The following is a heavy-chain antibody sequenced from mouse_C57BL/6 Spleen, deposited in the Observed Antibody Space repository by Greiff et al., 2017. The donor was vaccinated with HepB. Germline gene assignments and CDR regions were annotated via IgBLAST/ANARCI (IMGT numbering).Heavy chain of an antibody. CDR1: GFSFNTYA. D-gene: IGHD1-1*01. V-gene: IGHV10-1*01. CDR3: VREGIYYYGSSPWYFDV. Sequence: EVHLVESGGGLVQPKGSLKLSCAASGFSFNTYAMNWVRQAPGKGLEWVARIRSKSNNYATYYADSVKDRFTISRDDSESMLYLQMNNLKTEDTAMYYCVREGIYYYGSSPWYFDVWGTGTTVTVSS. J-gene: IGHJ1*03. CDR2: IRSKSNNYAT.